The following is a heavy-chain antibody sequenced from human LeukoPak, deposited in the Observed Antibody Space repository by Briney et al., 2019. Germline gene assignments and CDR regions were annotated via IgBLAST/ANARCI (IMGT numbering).Heavy chain of an antibody. J-gene: IGHJ6*02. CDR2: IKQDGSEK. V-gene: IGHV3-7*01. Sequence: PGGSLRLSCAASGFTFSSYWMSWVRQAPGKGLEWVANIKQDGSEKYYVDSVKGRFTISRDNAKNSLYLQMNSLRAEDTAVYYCANGVGYQLLYYYYGMDVWGQGTTVTVSS. D-gene: IGHD2-2*01. CDR1: GFTFSSYW. CDR3: ANGVGYQLLYYYYGMDV.